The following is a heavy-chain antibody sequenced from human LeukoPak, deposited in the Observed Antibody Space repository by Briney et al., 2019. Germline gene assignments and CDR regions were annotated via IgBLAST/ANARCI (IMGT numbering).Heavy chain of an antibody. V-gene: IGHV4-61*01. D-gene: IGHD3-10*01. CDR3: ETWAFLRFGELNY. Sequence: SETLSLTCTVSGGSVSSGSYYWSWIRQPPGKGLEWIGYIYYSGSTNYNPSLKSRVTISVDTSKNQFSLKLSSVTAADTAVYYCETWAFLRFGELNYWGQATLVTASS. CDR2: IYYSGST. CDR1: GGSVSSGSYY. J-gene: IGHJ4*02.